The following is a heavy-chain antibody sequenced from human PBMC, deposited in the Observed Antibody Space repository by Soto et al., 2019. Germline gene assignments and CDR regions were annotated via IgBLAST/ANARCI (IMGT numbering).Heavy chain of an antibody. J-gene: IGHJ6*02. D-gene: IGHD4-17*01. CDR1: GFTFSSYG. CDR3: AKVGVDYGDLVYYYYYGMDV. V-gene: IGHV3-30*18. CDR2: ISYDGSNK. Sequence: QVQLVESGGGVVQPGRSLRLSCAASGFTFSSYGMHWVRQAPGKGLEWVAVISYDGSNKYYADSVKGRFTISRDNSKNTLYLQMNSLRAEDTAVYYCAKVGVDYGDLVYYYYYGMDVWGQGTTVTVSS.